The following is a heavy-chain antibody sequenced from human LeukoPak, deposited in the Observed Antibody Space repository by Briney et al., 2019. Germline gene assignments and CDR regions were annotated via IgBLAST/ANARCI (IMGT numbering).Heavy chain of an antibody. V-gene: IGHV3-23*01. J-gene: IGHJ4*02. D-gene: IGHD3-22*01. Sequence: GGSLRLSCAASGFTFSSYAMSWVRQAPGEGLEWVSAISGSGGSTYYADSVKGRFTISRDNSKNTLYLQMNSLRAEDTAVYYCAKDYYDSSGYYYHDYWGQGTLVTVSS. CDR1: GFTFSSYA. CDR3: AKDYYDSSGYYYHDY. CDR2: ISGSGGST.